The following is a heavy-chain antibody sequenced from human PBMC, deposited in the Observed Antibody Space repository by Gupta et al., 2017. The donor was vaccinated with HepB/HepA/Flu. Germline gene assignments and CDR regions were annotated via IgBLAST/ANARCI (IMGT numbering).Heavy chain of an antibody. V-gene: IGHV3-30*18. CDR3: AKGIRNWVTRHFDY. D-gene: IGHD4-17*01. J-gene: IGHJ4*02. Sequence: QVQLVEPGGGVAQPGLSRRPSCAASGFTFSRHGMHGVRQAPGKGLEWVAVISYDGSNKYYADSVKGRFTISRDNSKNTLYLQMNSLRAEDTAVYYCAKGIRNWVTRHFDYWGQGTLVTVSS. CDR2: ISYDGSNK. CDR1: GFTFSRHG.